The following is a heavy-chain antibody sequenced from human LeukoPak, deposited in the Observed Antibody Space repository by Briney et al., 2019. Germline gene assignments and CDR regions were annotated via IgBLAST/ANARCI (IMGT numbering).Heavy chain of an antibody. Sequence: SETLSLTCTVSGGSISSYYWSWIRQPPGKGLEWIGYIYYSGSTNYNPYLKSRVTISVDTSKNQFSLKLSSVTAADTAVYYCARGRPYTALDYWGQGTLVTVSS. J-gene: IGHJ4*02. V-gene: IGHV4-59*01. CDR2: IYYSGST. D-gene: IGHD5-18*01. CDR1: GGSISSYY. CDR3: ARGRPYTALDY.